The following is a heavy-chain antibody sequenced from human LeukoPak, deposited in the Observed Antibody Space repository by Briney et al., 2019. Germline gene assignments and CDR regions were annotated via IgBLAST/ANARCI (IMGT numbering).Heavy chain of an antibody. Sequence: GGSLRLSCAASGFTFSSYGMDWVRQAPGKGLEWVSSITSSSSYIYYADSVKGRFTISRDNAKNSLYLQMNSLRAEDTAVYYCARSYSSSRGTFDYWGQGTLVTVSS. D-gene: IGHD6-6*01. J-gene: IGHJ4*02. CDR1: GFTFSSYG. CDR3: ARSYSSSRGTFDY. CDR2: ITSSSSYI. V-gene: IGHV3-21*01.